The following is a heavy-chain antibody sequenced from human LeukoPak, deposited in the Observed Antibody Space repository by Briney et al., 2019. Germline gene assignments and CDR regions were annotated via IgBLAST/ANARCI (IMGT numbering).Heavy chain of an antibody. CDR3: ARDWPCSSTSCGGAHDAFDI. Sequence: GGSLSLSCAASGFTFSSYGMHWVRQAPGKGLEWVAVIWYDGSNKYYADSVKGRFTISRDNSKNTLYLQMNSLRAEDTAVYYCARDWPCSSTSCGGAHDAFDIWGHGTMVTVSS. D-gene: IGHD2-2*01. CDR2: IWYDGSNK. CDR1: GFTFSSYG. J-gene: IGHJ3*02. V-gene: IGHV3-33*01.